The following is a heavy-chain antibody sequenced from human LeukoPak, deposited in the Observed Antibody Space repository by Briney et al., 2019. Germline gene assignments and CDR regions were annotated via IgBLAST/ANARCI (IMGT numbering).Heavy chain of an antibody. J-gene: IGHJ3*02. V-gene: IGHV1-8*01. CDR2: MNPNSGNT. CDR1: GYTFTSYD. CDR3: ARGPSRYFDWLLTNSDAFDI. D-gene: IGHD3-9*01. Sequence: ASVKVSCKASGYTFTSYDFNWVRQATGQGLEWMGWMNPNSGNTGYAQKFQGRVTMTRNTSISTAYMELSSLRSEDTAVYYCARGPSRYFDWLLTNSDAFDIWGQGTMVTVSS.